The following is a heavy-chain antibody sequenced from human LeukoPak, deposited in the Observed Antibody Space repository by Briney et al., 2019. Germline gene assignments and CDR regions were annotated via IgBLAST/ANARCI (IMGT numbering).Heavy chain of an antibody. CDR2: IWNDGSNQ. D-gene: IGHD3-22*01. CDR1: GFSFSDFG. CDR3: ARNKFDNSGDYWGDY. V-gene: IGHV3-33*01. J-gene: IGHJ4*01. Sequence: GRSLRLSCAASGFSFSDFGMHWVRQAPGKGLEWVAVIWNDGSNQYYVDSVEGRFTISRDNTKNMLYLQVNSLRAEDTAVYYCARNKFDNSGDYWGDYWGQGTLVTVSS.